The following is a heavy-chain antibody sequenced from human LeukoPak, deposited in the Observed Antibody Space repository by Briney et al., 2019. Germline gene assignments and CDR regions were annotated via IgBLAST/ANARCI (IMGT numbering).Heavy chain of an antibody. D-gene: IGHD1-26*01. V-gene: IGHV1-18*01. Sequence: GASVKVSCKASGYTFTSYGISWVRQAPGQGLEWMGWISAYNGNTNYAQKFQGRVTITADEFTSTAYMELSSLRSEDTAVYYCLWELLGGPPFDYWGQGTLVTVSS. CDR3: LWELLGGPPFDY. J-gene: IGHJ4*02. CDR1: GYTFTSYG. CDR2: ISAYNGNT.